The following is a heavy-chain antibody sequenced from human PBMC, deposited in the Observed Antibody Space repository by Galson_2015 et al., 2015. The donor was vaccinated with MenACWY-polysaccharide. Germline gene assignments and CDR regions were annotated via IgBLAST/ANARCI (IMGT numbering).Heavy chain of an antibody. Sequence: SLRLSCAASGFTFSSYAMSWVRQAPGKGLEWVSAISGSGGSTYYADSVKGRFTISRDNSKNTLYLQMNSLRAEDTAVYYCAKPRRRDIVRYYFDYWGQGTLVTVSS. V-gene: IGHV3-23*01. CDR1: GFTFSSYA. D-gene: IGHD2-15*01. CDR2: ISGSGGST. J-gene: IGHJ4*02. CDR3: AKPRRRDIVRYYFDY.